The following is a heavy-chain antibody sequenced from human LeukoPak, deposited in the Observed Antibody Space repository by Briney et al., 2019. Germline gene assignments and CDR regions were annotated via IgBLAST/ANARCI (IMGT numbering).Heavy chain of an antibody. CDR3: AGYGPPLDYYFDY. CDR2: IIPIFGTA. CDR1: GGTFSSYA. V-gene: IGHV1-69*05. D-gene: IGHD3-10*01. Sequence: ASVKVSCKASGGTFSSYAISWLRQAPGRGLEWMGGIIPIFGTANYAQKFQGRVTITTDESTSTAYMELSSLRSEDTAVYYCAGYGPPLDYYFDYWGQGTLVTVSS. J-gene: IGHJ4*02.